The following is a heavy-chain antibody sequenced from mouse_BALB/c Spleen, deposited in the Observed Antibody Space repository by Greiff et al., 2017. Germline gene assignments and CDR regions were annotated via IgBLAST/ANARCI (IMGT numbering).Heavy chain of an antibody. D-gene: IGHD2-3*01. CDR3: ARWLLQGWYFDV. V-gene: IGHV1-4*01. J-gene: IGHJ1*01. CDR2: INPSSGYT. Sequence: VKVVESGAELARPGASVKMSCKASGYTFTSYTMHWVKQRPGQGLEWIGYINPSSGYTNYNQKFKDKATLTANKSSSTAYMQLSSLTSEDSAVYYCARWLLQGWYFDVWGAGTTVTVSS. CDR1: GYTFTSYT.